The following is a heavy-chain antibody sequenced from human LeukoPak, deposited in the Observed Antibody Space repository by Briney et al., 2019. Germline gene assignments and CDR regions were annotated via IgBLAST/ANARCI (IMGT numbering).Heavy chain of an antibody. D-gene: IGHD6-6*01. J-gene: IGHJ6*03. V-gene: IGHV1-8*01. CDR3: ARGHRSIAARKGNYYYYYMDV. CDR1: GYTFTSYD. CDR2: MNPNSGNT. Sequence: ASVKVSCKASGYTFTSYDINWVRQATGQGLEWMGWMNPNSGNTGYAQKFQGRVTMTRNTSISTAYMELSSLRSEDTAVYYCARGHRSIAARKGNYYYYYMDVWGKGTTVTVSS.